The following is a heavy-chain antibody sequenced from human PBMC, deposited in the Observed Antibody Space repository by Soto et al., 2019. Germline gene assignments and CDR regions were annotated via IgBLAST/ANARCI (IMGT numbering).Heavy chain of an antibody. J-gene: IGHJ5*02. CDR1: GGSFSGYY. CDR3: ARRTRIAVAGTWFDP. CDR2: IKHSGST. Sequence: QVQLQQWGAGLLKPSETLSLTCAVYGGSFSGYYWSWIRQPPGKGLEWIGEIKHSGSTNYTPSLKSRVTISVDTSKNQFSLKLSTVTAADTAVYYCARRTRIAVAGTWFDPWGQGTLVTVSS. V-gene: IGHV4-34*01. D-gene: IGHD6-13*01.